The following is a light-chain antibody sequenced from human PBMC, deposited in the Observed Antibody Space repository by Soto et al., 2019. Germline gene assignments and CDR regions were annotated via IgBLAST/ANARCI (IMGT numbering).Light chain of an antibody. V-gene: IGKV4-1*01. CDR3: QQYYSTPPYT. CDR1: QSVLYSSNNKNY. Sequence: DIVMTQSPDSLAVSLGERATINCKSSQSVLYSSNNKNYLAWYQQKPGQPPKLLIYWSSTRESGVPDRFSGSGYGTDLTLSISSLQAEDVAVYYCQQYYSTPPYTFGQGTKLEIK. CDR2: WSS. J-gene: IGKJ2*01.